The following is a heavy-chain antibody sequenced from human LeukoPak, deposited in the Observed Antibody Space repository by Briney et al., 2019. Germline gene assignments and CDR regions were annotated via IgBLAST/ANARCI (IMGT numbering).Heavy chain of an antibody. J-gene: IGHJ3*02. CDR3: ARDQRYFDWLFHNDAFDI. CDR1: GFTFSSYS. D-gene: IGHD3-9*01. V-gene: IGHV3-21*01. CDR2: ISSSSSYI. Sequence: PGGSRLSCAGSGFTFSSYSMNWVRQAPGKGLEWVSSISSSSSYIYYADSVKGRFTISRDNAKNSLYLQMNSLRAEDTAVYYCARDQRYFDWLFHNDAFDIWGQGTMVTVSS.